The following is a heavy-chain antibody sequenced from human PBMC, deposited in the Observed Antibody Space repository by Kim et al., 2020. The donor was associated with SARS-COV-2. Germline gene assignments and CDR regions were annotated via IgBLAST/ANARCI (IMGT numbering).Heavy chain of an antibody. V-gene: IGHV4-34*01. D-gene: IGHD6-13*01. Sequence: SETLSLTCAVYGGSFSGYYWSWIRQPPGKGLEWIGEINHSGSTNYNPSLKSRVTISVDTSKNQFSLKLSSVTAADTAVYYCARLFGRYSSSWYRLFDYWGQGTLVTVSS. CDR3: ARLFGRYSSSWYRLFDY. CDR2: INHSGST. J-gene: IGHJ4*02. CDR1: GGSFSGYY.